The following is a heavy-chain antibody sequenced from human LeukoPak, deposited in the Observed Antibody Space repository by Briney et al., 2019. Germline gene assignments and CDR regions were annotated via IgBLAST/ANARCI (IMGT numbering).Heavy chain of an antibody. V-gene: IGHV1-18*01. CDR3: ASLQGYCSGGSCYQFDY. CDR1: GYTFTSYG. J-gene: IGHJ4*02. Sequence: ASVKVSCKASGYTFTSYGISWVQQAPGQGLEWMGWISAYNGNTNYAQKLQGRVTMTTDTSTSTAYMELRSLRSDDTAVYYCASLQGYCSGGSCYQFDYWGQGTLVTVSS. CDR2: ISAYNGNT. D-gene: IGHD2-15*01.